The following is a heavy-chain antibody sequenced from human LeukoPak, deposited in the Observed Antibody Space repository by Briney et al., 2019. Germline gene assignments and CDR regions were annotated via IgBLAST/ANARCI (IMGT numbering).Heavy chain of an antibody. CDR1: GGSISSGDYY. CDR2: IYYSGST. D-gene: IGHD3-10*01. V-gene: IGHV4-30-4*01. J-gene: IGHJ4*02. Sequence: SETLSLTCTVSGGSISSGDYYWSWIRQPPGKGLEWIGYIYYSGSTYYNPSLKSRVTISVDTSKNQFSLKLSSETAADTAVYYCATGLHLPTLFDYWGQGTLVTVSS. CDR3: ATGLHLPTLFDY.